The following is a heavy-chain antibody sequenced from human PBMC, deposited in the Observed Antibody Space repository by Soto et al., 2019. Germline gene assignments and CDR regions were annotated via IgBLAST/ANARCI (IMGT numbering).Heavy chain of an antibody. CDR1: GFTFSSYA. CDR3: ASPQWLRTVTDAFDI. J-gene: IGHJ3*02. CDR2: ISVRGGST. D-gene: IGHD5-12*01. V-gene: IGHV3-23*01. Sequence: GGSLRLSCAASGFTFSSYAMSWVRQAPGKGLEWVSAISVRGGSTYYADSVKGRFTISRDNSKNTLYLQMNSLRAEDTAVYYCASPQWLRTVTDAFDIWGQGTMVTVSS.